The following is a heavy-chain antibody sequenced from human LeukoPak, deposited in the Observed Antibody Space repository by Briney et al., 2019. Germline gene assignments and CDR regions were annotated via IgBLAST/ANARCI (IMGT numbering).Heavy chain of an antibody. CDR2: IWYDGSNK. CDR3: ARKGDSSGYYYVDYVDY. J-gene: IGHJ4*02. Sequence: PGRSLRLSCAASGFTFSSYGMHWVRQAPGKGLEWVAVIWYDGSNKYYADSVKGRFTISRDNSKNTLYLQMNSLRAEDTAVYYCARKGDSSGYYYVDYVDYWGQGTLVTVSS. V-gene: IGHV3-33*01. D-gene: IGHD3-22*01. CDR1: GFTFSSYG.